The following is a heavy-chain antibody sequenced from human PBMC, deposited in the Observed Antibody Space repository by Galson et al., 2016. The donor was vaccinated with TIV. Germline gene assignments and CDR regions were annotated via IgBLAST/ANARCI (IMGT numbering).Heavy chain of an antibody. CDR3: ARSLFMGATPRLPLGL. CDR2: INPNIGAT. CDR1: GHTFTGYY. J-gene: IGHJ4*02. V-gene: IGHV1-2*02. D-gene: IGHD1-26*01. Sequence: QSGAEVKKAGDSLKISCKASGHTFTGYYIHWVRQTSGQGLEWMGWINPNIGATTYAQKFQDRVTLTRATSINTAYMELNGLTSDDTAIYFCARSLFMGATPRLPLGLWGQGTLVTVSS.